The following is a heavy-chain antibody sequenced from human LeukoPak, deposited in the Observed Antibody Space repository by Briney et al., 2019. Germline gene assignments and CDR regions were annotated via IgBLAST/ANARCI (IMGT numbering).Heavy chain of an antibody. CDR1: SGSFSGYY. D-gene: IGHD2-2*01. J-gene: IGHJ6*02. CDR3: ARVPPYYCSSTSCRNYYYYYGMDV. V-gene: IGHV4-34*01. Sequence: PSETLSLTCAVYSGSFSGYYWSWIRQPPGKGLEWIGEINHSGSTNYNPSLKSRVTISVDTSKNQFSLKLSSVTAADTAVYYCARVPPYYCSSTSCRNYYYYYGMDVWGQGTTVTVSS. CDR2: INHSGST.